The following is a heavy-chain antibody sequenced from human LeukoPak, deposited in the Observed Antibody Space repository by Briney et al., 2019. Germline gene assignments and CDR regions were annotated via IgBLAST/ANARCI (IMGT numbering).Heavy chain of an antibody. CDR2: IYYSGST. V-gene: IGHV4-59*12. CDR3: AREEAGTYYFDY. CDR1: GGSISSYY. D-gene: IGHD1-1*01. Sequence: PSETLSLTCTVSGGSISSYYWSWIRQPPGKGLEWIGYIYYSGSTNYNPSLKSRVTISVDTSKNQFSLKLSSVTAADTAVYYCAREEAGTYYFDYWGQGTLTVSS. J-gene: IGHJ4*02.